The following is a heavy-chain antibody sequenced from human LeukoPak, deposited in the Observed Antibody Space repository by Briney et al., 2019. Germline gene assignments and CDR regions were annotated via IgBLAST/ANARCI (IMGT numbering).Heavy chain of an antibody. V-gene: IGHV4-59*01. CDR3: ARLTTRPGGIRPLIMDF. J-gene: IGHJ4*02. CDR2: IYYSGST. D-gene: IGHD3-10*01. CDR1: NGSISSDY. Sequence: SETLSLTCTVSNGSISSDYWTWIRQPPGEGLEWIGYIYYSGSTRYNPSLESRATISLDTSRNQFSLKLTSMSAADTAVYYCARLTTRPGGIRPLIMDFWGQGTLVTVSS.